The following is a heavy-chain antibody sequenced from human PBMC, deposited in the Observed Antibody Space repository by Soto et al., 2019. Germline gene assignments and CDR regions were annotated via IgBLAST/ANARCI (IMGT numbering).Heavy chain of an antibody. J-gene: IGHJ4*02. D-gene: IGHD5-18*01. V-gene: IGHV4-31*03. CDR2: IYYSGST. CDR1: GGSISSGGYY. CDR3: ARWGYSYGVDY. Sequence: SETLSLTCTVSGGSISSGGYYWSWIRQHPGKGLEWIGYIYYSGSTYYNPSLKSRVTISVDTSKNQFSLKLSSVTAADTAVYYCARWGYSYGVDYWGQGTLVTVSS.